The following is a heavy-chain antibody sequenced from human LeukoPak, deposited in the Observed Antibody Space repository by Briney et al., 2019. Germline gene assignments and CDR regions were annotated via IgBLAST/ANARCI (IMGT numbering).Heavy chain of an antibody. V-gene: IGHV1-18*01. CDR2: VSTSNGDT. D-gene: IGHD5-18*01. Sequence: GASVKVSCKTSGYNFNRYTTTWVRQAPGQGLEWMGWVSTSNGDTNYAEKFQGRVIMTTETVTKTAYMELRRLRSGDTAMYFCARVSDTSMVTPGFDSWGQGTLVTVSS. CDR1: GYNFNRYT. J-gene: IGHJ4*02. CDR3: ARVSDTSMVTPGFDS.